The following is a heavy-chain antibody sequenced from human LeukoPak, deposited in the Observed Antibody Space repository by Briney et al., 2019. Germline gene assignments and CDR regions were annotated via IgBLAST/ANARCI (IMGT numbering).Heavy chain of an antibody. CDR1: GFTFSTYG. D-gene: IGHD4-17*01. CDR3: ARGGRTTWHGMDV. Sequence: GGSLRLFCEASGFTFSTYGMHWVRQAPGKGLEWVAVIWYDGSNKNYADSVKGRFTISRDNSKNTLYLQMNSLRAEDTAVYYCARGGRTTWHGMDVWGQGTTVTVSS. CDR2: IWYDGSNK. J-gene: IGHJ6*02. V-gene: IGHV3-33*01.